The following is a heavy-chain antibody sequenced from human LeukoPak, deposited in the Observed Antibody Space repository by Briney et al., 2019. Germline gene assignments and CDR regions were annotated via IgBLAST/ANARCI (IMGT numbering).Heavy chain of an antibody. CDR3: ARLRLRFLEWLFHDAFDI. J-gene: IGHJ3*02. CDR1: GGSISSSSYY. V-gene: IGHV4-39*01. Sequence: PSETLSLTCTVSGGSISSSSYYWGWIRQPPGKGLEWIGSIYYSGSTYYNPSLKSRVTISVDTSKNQFSLKLSSVTAADTAVYYCARLRLRFLEWLFHDAFDIWGQGTMVTVSS. D-gene: IGHD3-3*01. CDR2: IYYSGST.